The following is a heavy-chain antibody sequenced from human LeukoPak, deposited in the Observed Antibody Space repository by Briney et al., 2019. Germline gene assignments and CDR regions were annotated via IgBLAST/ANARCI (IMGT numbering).Heavy chain of an antibody. V-gene: IGHV4-39*07. CDR1: GGSISSSSYY. CDR2: IYYSGST. Sequence: SETLSLTCTVSGGSISSSSYYWGWIRQPPGKGLEWIGSIYYSGSTYYNPSLKSRVTISVDTSKNQFSLKLSSVTAADTAVYYCARVYGSTRSLNRGYWYFDLWGRGTLVTVSS. D-gene: IGHD2-2*01. CDR3: ARVYGSTRSLNRGYWYFDL. J-gene: IGHJ2*01.